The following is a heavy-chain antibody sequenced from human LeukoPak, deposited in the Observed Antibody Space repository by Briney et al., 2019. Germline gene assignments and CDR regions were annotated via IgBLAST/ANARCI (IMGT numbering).Heavy chain of an antibody. D-gene: IGHD3-22*01. V-gene: IGHV6-1*01. CDR2: TYYRSKWYN. Sequence: QTLSLTCAISGDSVSSNSAAWNWIRQSPSRGLEWLGRTYYRSKWYNDYAVSVKSRITINPDTSKNQFSLQLNSVTPEDTAVYYCAREGAITMIVVGGGNYFDYWGQGTLVTVSS. J-gene: IGHJ4*02. CDR1: GDSVSSNSAA. CDR3: AREGAITMIVVGGGNYFDY.